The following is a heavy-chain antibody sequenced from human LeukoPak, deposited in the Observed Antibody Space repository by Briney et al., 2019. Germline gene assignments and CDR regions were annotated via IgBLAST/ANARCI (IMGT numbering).Heavy chain of an antibody. Sequence: ASVKVSCKASGYTFTGYYMHCVRQAPGQGLEWMGWINSNSGGTNYAQKFQGRVTMTRDTSISTAYMELSRLRSDDTAVYYCARNIVVVPAAIYSRYYYYGMDVWGQGTTVTVSS. J-gene: IGHJ6*02. D-gene: IGHD2-2*01. V-gene: IGHV1-2*02. CDR2: INSNSGGT. CDR1: GYTFTGYY. CDR3: ARNIVVVPAAIYSRYYYYGMDV.